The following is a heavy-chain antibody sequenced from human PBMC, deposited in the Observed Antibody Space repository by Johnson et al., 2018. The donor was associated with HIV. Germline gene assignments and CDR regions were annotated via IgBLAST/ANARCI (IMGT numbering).Heavy chain of an antibody. CDR3: RRGALDLLRGDAFDI. V-gene: IGHV3-30*03. CDR2: ISYDGSNK. CDR1: GFTFSSNY. Sequence: QVQLVESGGGLVQPGGSLRLSCAASGFTFSSNYMSWVRQAPGKGLEWVAVISYDGSNKYYADSVKGRFTISRDNSKNTLYLQMGSLRAEDMAVYYCRRGALDLLRGDAFDIWGQGTMVTVSS. D-gene: IGHD1-26*01. J-gene: IGHJ3*02.